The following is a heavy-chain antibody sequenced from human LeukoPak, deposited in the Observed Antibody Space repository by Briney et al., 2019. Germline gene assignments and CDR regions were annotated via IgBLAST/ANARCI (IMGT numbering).Heavy chain of an antibody. D-gene: IGHD3-10*01. V-gene: IGHV4-34*01. CDR2: INHSGGT. CDR3: ARGPASGSNFAWFDP. Sequence: SETLSLTCAVYGGSLSNYYWSWIRQPSPGKGLEWIGEINHSGGTNYNPSLKSRVTISVDMSKNQFSLELSYVTAADTAVYYCARGPASGSNFAWFDPWGQGTLVTVSS. J-gene: IGHJ5*02. CDR1: GGSLSNYY.